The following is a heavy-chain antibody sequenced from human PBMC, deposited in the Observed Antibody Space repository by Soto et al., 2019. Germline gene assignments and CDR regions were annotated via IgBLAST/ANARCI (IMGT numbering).Heavy chain of an antibody. CDR1: GFTFSSYD. CDR2: IGTAGDT. V-gene: IGHV3-13*01. D-gene: IGHD1-26*01. J-gene: IGHJ6*02. Sequence: GGSLRLSCAASGFTFSSYDMHWVRQATGKGLEWVSAIGTAGDTYYPGSVKGRFTISRENAKNSLYLQMNSLRAGDTAVYYCARMEATENEYYYGMDVWGQGTTVTVSS. CDR3: ARMEATENEYYYGMDV.